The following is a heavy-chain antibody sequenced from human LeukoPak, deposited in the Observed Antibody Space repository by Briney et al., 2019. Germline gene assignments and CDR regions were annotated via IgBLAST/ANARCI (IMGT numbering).Heavy chain of an antibody. CDR1: GYTLTELS. J-gene: IGHJ3*02. CDR2: FDPEDGET. CDR3: ATRAGGVDGLPKAVDAFDI. D-gene: IGHD3/OR15-3a*01. V-gene: IGHV1-24*01. Sequence: ASVKVSCKVSGYTLTELSMHWVRQAPGKGLEWMGGFDPEDGETIYAQKFQGRVTMTEDTSTDTAYMELSSLRSEDTAVYCCATRAGGVDGLPKAVDAFDIWAKGQWSPSRQ.